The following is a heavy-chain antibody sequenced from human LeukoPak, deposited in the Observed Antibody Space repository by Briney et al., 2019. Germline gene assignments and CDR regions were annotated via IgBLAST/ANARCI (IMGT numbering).Heavy chain of an antibody. V-gene: IGHV4-59*01. J-gene: IGHJ4*02. CDR3: AREAMAVGFARFPIFNY. CDR1: SGSIGIYY. Sequence: SETLSLTRTVSSGSIGIYYWRCMRHSPGKGLEWLGNVYFSGSTNYNTSLKSRSTISVDTSTNQFSLNITSGTAADTAVYYCAREAMAVGFARFPIFNYWGQGTLVTVSS. D-gene: IGHD3-3*01. CDR2: VYFSGST.